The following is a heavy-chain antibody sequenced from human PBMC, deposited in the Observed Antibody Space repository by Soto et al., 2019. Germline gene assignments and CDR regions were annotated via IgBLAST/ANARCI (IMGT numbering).Heavy chain of an antibody. Sequence: GGSLRLSCAASGFTFSSYAMSWVRQAPGKGLEWVSAISGSGGSTYYADSVKGRFTISRDNSKNTLYLQMNSLRAEDTAVYYCAKEANLGCGGDCYAGGAFDIWGQGTMVTVSS. CDR1: GFTFSSYA. CDR3: AKEANLGCGGDCYAGGAFDI. CDR2: ISGSGGST. D-gene: IGHD2-21*02. J-gene: IGHJ3*02. V-gene: IGHV3-23*01.